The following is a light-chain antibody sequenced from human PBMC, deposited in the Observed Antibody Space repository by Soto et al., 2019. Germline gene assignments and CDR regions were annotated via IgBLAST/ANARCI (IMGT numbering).Light chain of an antibody. J-gene: IGKJ1*01. CDR2: AAS. Sequence: DIHMTQSPSSLSASIRDRVSITCRASQNITTCLHGYQQRPGRSPNLLIYAASHLQNGVPSRFSGSGSGPDFTLTIDSLQPEDFSTYYCQQSYTAPWTFGQGTKVESK. CDR1: QNITTC. V-gene: IGKV1-39*01. CDR3: QQSYTAPWT.